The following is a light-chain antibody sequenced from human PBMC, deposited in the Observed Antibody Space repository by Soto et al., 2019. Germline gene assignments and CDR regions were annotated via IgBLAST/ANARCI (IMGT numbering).Light chain of an antibody. Sequence: QSALTQPASVSGSPGQSITISCSGTSSDVGGYNLVSWYQQHPSKAPKLMIYEVTKRPSGVSNRFFGSKSGNTASLTISRLQIEDEADSHCCSYTGTHTLVFGGGTKLTVL. CDR1: SSDVGGYNL. CDR3: CSYTGTHTLV. CDR2: EVT. J-gene: IGLJ2*01. V-gene: IGLV2-23*02.